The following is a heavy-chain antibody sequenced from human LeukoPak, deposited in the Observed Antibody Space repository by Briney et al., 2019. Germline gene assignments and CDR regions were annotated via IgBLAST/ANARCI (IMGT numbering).Heavy chain of an antibody. D-gene: IGHD3-16*01. J-gene: IGHJ4*02. V-gene: IGHV4-59*08. Sequence: KPSETLSLTCNVSGGSISSYYWSWIRQPPGKGLEWIGYIHYSGSTNYNPSLKSRVTTSVDTSKNQFSLKLSSVTAADTAVYYCACLEGDYWGQGTLVTVYS. CDR3: ACLEGDY. CDR2: IHYSGST. CDR1: GGSISSYY.